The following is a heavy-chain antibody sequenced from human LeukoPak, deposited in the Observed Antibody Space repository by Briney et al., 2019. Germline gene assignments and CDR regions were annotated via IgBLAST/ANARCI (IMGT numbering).Heavy chain of an antibody. Sequence: SETLSLTCTVSGGSISSYYWSWIRQPPGKGLEWIGYIYCSGSTNYNPSLKSRVTISVDTSKNQFSLRLSSVTAADTAVYYCARDNHCTNGVCYYFDYWGQGTLVTVSS. D-gene: IGHD2-8*01. J-gene: IGHJ4*02. V-gene: IGHV4-59*01. CDR2: IYCSGST. CDR3: ARDNHCTNGVCYYFDY. CDR1: GGSISSYY.